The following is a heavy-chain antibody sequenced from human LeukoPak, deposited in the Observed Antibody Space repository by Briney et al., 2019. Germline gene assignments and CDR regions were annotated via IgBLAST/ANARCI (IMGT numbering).Heavy chain of an antibody. V-gene: IGHV4-39*02. J-gene: IGHJ4*02. D-gene: IGHD6-19*01. CDR1: GGSISSSSYY. CDR3: AREIAVDYFDY. Sequence: SSETLSLTCTVSGGSISSSSYYWGWIRQPPGKGXXXIGSIYYSGSTYYNPSLKSRVTISVDTSKNQFSLKLSSVTAADTAVYYCAREIAVDYFDYWGQGTLVTVSS. CDR2: IYYSGST.